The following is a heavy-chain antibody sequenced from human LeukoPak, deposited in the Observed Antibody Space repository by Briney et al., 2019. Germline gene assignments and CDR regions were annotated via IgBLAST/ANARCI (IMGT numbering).Heavy chain of an antibody. J-gene: IGHJ3*02. CDR3: ARVSNSGYNSRGAFDI. V-gene: IGHV4-59*01. Sequence: SETLSLTCTVSGGSISSYYWSWIRQPPGKGLEWVGYIYYSGSTNYNPSLKSRVTISVDTSKNQFSLKLSSVTAADTAVYYCARVSNSGYNSRGAFDIWGQGTMVTVSS. D-gene: IGHD3-22*01. CDR2: IYYSGST. CDR1: GGSISSYY.